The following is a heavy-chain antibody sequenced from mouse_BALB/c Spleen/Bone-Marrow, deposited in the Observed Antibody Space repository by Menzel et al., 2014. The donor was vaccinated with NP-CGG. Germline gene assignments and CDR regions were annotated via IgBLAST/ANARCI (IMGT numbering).Heavy chain of an antibody. V-gene: IGHV3-6*02. CDR1: GYSITSGYY. CDR2: ISYDGSN. J-gene: IGHJ4*01. D-gene: IGHD1-1*01. Sequence: ESGPGLVKPSQSLSLTCSVTGYSITSGYYWNWIRQFPGNKLEWMGYISYDGSNNYNPSLKNRISITRDTSKNQFFLKLNSVTTEDTATYYCARDGRLLRGYYAMDYWGQGTSVTVSS. CDR3: ARDGRLLRGYYAMDY.